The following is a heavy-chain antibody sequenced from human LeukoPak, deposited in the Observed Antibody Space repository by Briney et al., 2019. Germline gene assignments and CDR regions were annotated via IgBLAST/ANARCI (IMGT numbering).Heavy chain of an antibody. Sequence: PGGSLRLSCAASGFTFSSYSMNWVRQAPGKGLEWVSSISSSSSYIYYADSVKGQFIISRDNAKNSLYLQMNSLRAEDTAVYYCARDTAMVTSDDAFDIWGQGTMVTVSS. D-gene: IGHD5-18*01. CDR3: ARDTAMVTSDDAFDI. J-gene: IGHJ3*02. CDR2: ISSSSSYI. CDR1: GFTFSSYS. V-gene: IGHV3-21*01.